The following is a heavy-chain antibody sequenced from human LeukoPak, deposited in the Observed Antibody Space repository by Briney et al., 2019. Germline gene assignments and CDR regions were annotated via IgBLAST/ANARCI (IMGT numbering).Heavy chain of an antibody. CDR2: IRSKAYGGTT. J-gene: IGHJ3*02. V-gene: IGHV3-49*04. D-gene: IGHD2-15*01. CDR1: GFTFADYA. CDR3: TRDCSGGSCWGNAFDI. Sequence: GGSLRLSCIASGFTFADYAMSWVRQAPGKGLEWVGFIRSKAYGGTTEYAASVKSRFSISRDDSKSIAYLQMNSLRTEDTAVFYCTRDCSGGSCWGNAFDIWGQGTMVTVSS.